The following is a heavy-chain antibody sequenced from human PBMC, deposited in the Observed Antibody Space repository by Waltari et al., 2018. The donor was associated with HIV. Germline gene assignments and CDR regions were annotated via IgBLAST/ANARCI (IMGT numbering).Heavy chain of an antibody. CDR3: SAGIDYYFDH. D-gene: IGHD6-19*01. CDR2: FDPENGET. CDR1: GHLLTETS. V-gene: IGHV1-24*01. Sequence: QVQLVQSGAEVKKPGASVKVSCKVSGHLLTETSIHWVRQAPGKGLEWMGGFDPENGETVYAQKFRGRVTMTEDTSTDTAYMEVSSLRSEDTAVYFCSAGIDYYFDHWGQGTLVTVSS. J-gene: IGHJ4*02.